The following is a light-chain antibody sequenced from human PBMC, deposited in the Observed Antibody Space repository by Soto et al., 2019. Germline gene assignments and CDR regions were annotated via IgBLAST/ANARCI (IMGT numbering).Light chain of an antibody. V-gene: IGLV2-14*01. CDR3: GSYTLRNTLVL. CDR1: SSDVGGYNF. CDR2: EVS. Sequence: QSVLTQPASVSGSPGQSITISCTGTSSDVGGYNFVSWYQQHPGKAPRLIIYEVSSRPSGVSYRFSGSKSGNTASLTISGLQAEDEADYYCGSYTLRNTLVLFGGGTKLTVL. J-gene: IGLJ3*02.